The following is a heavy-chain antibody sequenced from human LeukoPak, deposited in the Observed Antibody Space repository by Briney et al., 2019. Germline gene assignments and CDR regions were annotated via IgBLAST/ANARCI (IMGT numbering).Heavy chain of an antibody. J-gene: IGHJ6*02. D-gene: IGHD6-6*01. CDR1: GGSFSGYY. Sequence: SETLPLTCAVYGGSFSGYYWSWIRQPPGKGLEWIGEINHSGSTNYNPSLKSRVTISVDTSKNQFSLKLSSVTAADTAVYYCARGRIAARPDAYYYYGMDVWGQGTTVTVSS. CDR3: ARGRIAARPDAYYYYGMDV. CDR2: INHSGST. V-gene: IGHV4-34*01.